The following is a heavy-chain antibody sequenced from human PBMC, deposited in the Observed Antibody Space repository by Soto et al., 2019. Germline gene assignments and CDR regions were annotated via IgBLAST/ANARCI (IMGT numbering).Heavy chain of an antibody. V-gene: IGHV3-23*01. Sequence: GESLKISCAASGFTFSSYAMSWVRQAPGKGLEWVSAISGSGGSTYYADSVKGRFTISRDNSKNTLYLQMNSLRAEDTAVYYCAKSVDIVVVVAATGLDYWGQGTLVTVSS. CDR2: ISGSGGST. CDR1: GFTFSSYA. CDR3: AKSVDIVVVVAATGLDY. D-gene: IGHD2-15*01. J-gene: IGHJ4*02.